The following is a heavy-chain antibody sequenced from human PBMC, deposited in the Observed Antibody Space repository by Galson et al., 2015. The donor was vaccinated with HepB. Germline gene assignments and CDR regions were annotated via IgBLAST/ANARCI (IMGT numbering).Heavy chain of an antibody. CDR1: GFSFSGSA. CDR3: TRPSQTGDAFDI. Sequence: SLRLSCAASGFSFSGSAMHWVRQAPGKGLEWVGRIRSKANSYGTTYGASMRGRFTISRDDSKNTAYLQMNSLKTEDMAMYYCTRPSQTGDAFDIWGQGTMVTVSS. CDR2: IRSKANSYGT. J-gene: IGHJ3*02. V-gene: IGHV3-73*01. D-gene: IGHD7-27*01.